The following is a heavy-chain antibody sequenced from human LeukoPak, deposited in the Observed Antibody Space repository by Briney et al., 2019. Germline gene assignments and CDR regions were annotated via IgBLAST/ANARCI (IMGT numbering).Heavy chain of an antibody. D-gene: IGHD6-19*01. CDR3: ARAGPGSGWYFDY. CDR1: GYAFTSVG. J-gene: IGHJ4*02. V-gene: IGHV1-18*01. CDR2: ISPYNGNT. Sequence: GASVKVSCKASGYAFTSVGINWVRRAPGQGLGWMGWISPYNGNTRYAQKFQGRVAMTTDTSTTTAYMELRGLRFNDTAVYYCARAGPGSGWYFDYWGQGTLVTVSS.